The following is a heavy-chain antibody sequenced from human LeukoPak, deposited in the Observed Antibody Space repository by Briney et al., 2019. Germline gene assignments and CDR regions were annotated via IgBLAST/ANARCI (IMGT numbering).Heavy chain of an antibody. D-gene: IGHD2-15*01. CDR1: GGSISSSNW. Sequence: SETLSLTCAVSGGSISSSNWWSWVRQPPGKRLEWIGEVYHSGSTNYNPSLKSRVSISVDKSKNQFSLKLSSVTAADTAVYYCARARRVVVGAPYYFDYWGQGTLVTVSS. V-gene: IGHV4-4*02. CDR2: VYHSGST. CDR3: ARARRVVVGAPYYFDY. J-gene: IGHJ4*02.